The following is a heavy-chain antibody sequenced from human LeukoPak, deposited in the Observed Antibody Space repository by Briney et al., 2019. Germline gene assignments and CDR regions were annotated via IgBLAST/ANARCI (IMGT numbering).Heavy chain of an antibody. Sequence: ASVKVSCKASGYTFTSYDINWVRQATGQGLEWMGGIIPIFGTANYAQKFQGRVTITADKSTSTAYMELSSLRSEDTAVYYCARADTVRLGELSHFDYWGQGTLVTVSS. J-gene: IGHJ4*02. V-gene: IGHV1-69*06. D-gene: IGHD3-16*02. CDR1: GYTFTSYD. CDR3: ARADTVRLGELSHFDY. CDR2: IIPIFGTA.